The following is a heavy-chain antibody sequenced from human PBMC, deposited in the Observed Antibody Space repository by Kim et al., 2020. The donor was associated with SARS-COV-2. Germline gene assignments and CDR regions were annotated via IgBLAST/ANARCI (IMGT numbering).Heavy chain of an antibody. CDR2: IHTGNGNT. V-gene: IGHV1-3*04. CDR3: ARDRIYHDILNGYTLNNCFDP. D-gene: IGHD3-9*01. CDR1: GYTFSTYA. J-gene: IGHJ5*02. Sequence: ASVKVSCRASGYTFSTYAMHWVRQAPGQRLEWMGWIHTGNGNTKYSHKFQGRVTITRDTSADTAYMELSGLRSEDTAVYFCARDRIYHDILNGYTLNNCFDPWGQGTLVTVSS.